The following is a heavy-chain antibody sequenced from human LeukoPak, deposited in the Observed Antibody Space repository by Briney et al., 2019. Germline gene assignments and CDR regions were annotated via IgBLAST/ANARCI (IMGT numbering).Heavy chain of an antibody. D-gene: IGHD4-17*01. CDR3: AKDRMSGDYDLYYFDY. Sequence: GGSLRLSCAASGFTFSSYGMHWVRQAPGKGLEGVAVISYDGSNKYYADSVKGRFTISRDNSKNTLYLQMNSLRAEDTAVYYCAKDRMSGDYDLYYFDYWGQGTLVTVSS. CDR2: ISYDGSNK. V-gene: IGHV3-30*18. CDR1: GFTFSSYG. J-gene: IGHJ4*02.